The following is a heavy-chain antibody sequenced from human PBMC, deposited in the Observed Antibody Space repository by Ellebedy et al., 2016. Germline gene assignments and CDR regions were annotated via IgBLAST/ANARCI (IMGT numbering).Heavy chain of an antibody. V-gene: IGHV4-59*01. D-gene: IGHD1-1*01. CDR3: ARHPSGTALDHVDV. Sequence: SETLSLXCTVSGGSISRYYWSWIRQPPGKGLEWLRYIYYSGSTNYNPSLKSRVTISVDTSKNQFSLKLSSVTASDTAVYYCARHPSGTALDHVDVWGKGTTVTVSS. CDR2: IYYSGST. J-gene: IGHJ6*04. CDR1: GGSISRYY.